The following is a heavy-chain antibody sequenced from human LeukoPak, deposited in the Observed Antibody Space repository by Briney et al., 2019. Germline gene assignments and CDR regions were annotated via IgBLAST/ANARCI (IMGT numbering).Heavy chain of an antibody. J-gene: IGHJ4*02. Sequence: SETLSLTCTVSGGSISSYYWSWIRQPPGKGLEWIGYIYYSGSTNYNPSLKSRVTISVDTSKNQFSLKLSSVTAADTAVYYCARGPRGSYYFDYWGQGTLVTVSS. CDR1: GGSISSYY. CDR3: ARGPRGSYYFDY. V-gene: IGHV4-59*01. D-gene: IGHD3-10*01. CDR2: IYYSGST.